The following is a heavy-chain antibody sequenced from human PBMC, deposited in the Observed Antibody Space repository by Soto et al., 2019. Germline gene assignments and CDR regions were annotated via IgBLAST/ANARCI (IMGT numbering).Heavy chain of an antibody. V-gene: IGHV1-69*06. J-gene: IGHJ5*02. CDR1: GGTFSSYA. Sequence: QVQLVQSGAEVKKPGSSVKVSCKASGGTFSSYAISWVRQAPGQGLEWMGGIIPIFGTANYDQKFQGRVTITADKSTSTAYMELSNLRSEDTAVYYCARDLLDYYDSSGYHRWFDPWGQGTLVTVSS. CDR2: IIPIFGTA. D-gene: IGHD3-22*01. CDR3: ARDLLDYYDSSGYHRWFDP.